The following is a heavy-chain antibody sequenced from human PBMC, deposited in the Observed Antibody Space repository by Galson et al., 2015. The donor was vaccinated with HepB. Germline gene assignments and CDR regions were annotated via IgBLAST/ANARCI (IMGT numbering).Heavy chain of an antibody. J-gene: IGHJ6*02. CDR2: VIPRFSST. Sequence: SVKVSCKASGDTLNNYAINWVRQAPGQGLEWVGGVIPRFSSTIYAKKFQDRVTITADDSTSTVFLGLSSLRSEDTAIYYCATKKLNRMHYGALGGMDVWGRGTTVIVSS. V-gene: IGHV1-69*13. CDR3: ATKKLNRMHYGALGGMDV. CDR1: GDTLNNYA. D-gene: IGHD4-17*01.